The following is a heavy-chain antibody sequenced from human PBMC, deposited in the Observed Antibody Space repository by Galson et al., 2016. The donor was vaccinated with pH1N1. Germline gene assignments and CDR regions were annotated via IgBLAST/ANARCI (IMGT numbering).Heavy chain of an antibody. J-gene: IGHJ4*02. CDR2: IDPSDGTT. V-gene: IGHV1-46*01. CDR1: GYSVTRYY. CDR3: ARRYFLDY. Sequence: SVKVSCKAAGYSVTRYYMHWVRQAPGPGLEWMGIIDPSDGTTTYSEKFQGRISLTRDTSTNSVYMELTTLRPDDSATYFCARRYFLDYWGQGTLVTVSS.